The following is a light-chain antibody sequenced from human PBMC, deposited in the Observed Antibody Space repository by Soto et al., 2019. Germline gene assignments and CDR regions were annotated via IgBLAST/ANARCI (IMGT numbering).Light chain of an antibody. CDR1: QSISRS. Sequence: ERVLIQSPAILSVSTGERATLSCRASQSISRSLAWYQQKPGQAPRLLISDASTRATGIPARFSGSGSGTEFTLTISSLQSEDFALYYCHQYNSWPPGTFGQGTKVDIK. V-gene: IGKV3-15*01. CDR2: DAS. CDR3: HQYNSWPPGT. J-gene: IGKJ2*01.